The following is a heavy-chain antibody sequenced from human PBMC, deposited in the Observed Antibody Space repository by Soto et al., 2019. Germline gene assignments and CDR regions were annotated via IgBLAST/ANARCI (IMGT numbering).Heavy chain of an antibody. CDR3: ARFGTTAPYPYYYHYYMDV. CDR2: INPNSGDT. D-gene: IGHD4-17*01. J-gene: IGHJ6*03. V-gene: IGHV1-2*04. CDR1: GYTFTGYY. Sequence: ASVKVSCKASGYTFTGYYMHWVRQAPGQGLEWMGWINPNSGDTNYAQKFQGWVTMTRDTSISTAYMELSSLRSDDTAVYYCARFGTTAPYPYYYHYYMDVWGKGTTVTVSS.